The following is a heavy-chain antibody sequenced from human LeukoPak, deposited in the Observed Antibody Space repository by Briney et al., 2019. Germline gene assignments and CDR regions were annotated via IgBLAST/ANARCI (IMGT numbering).Heavy chain of an antibody. D-gene: IGHD2-2*01. CDR3: ARQRRYCSSTSCPGAFDI. CDR2: IIPIFGTA. V-gene: IGHV1-69*13. CDR1: GGTSISYA. Sequence: SVKVSCKASGGTSISYAISWVRQAPGQGREGRGGIIPIFGTANYAQKFQGRVTITADESTSTAYMELSSLRSEDTAVYYCARQRRYCSSTSCPGAFDIWGQGTMVTVSS. J-gene: IGHJ3*02.